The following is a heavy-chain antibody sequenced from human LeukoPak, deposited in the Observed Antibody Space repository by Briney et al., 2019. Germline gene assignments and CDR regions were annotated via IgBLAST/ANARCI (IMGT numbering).Heavy chain of an antibody. J-gene: IGHJ4*02. CDR2: IRYDGSNK. Sequence: GGSLRLSCAASGFTFSSYGMHWVRQAPGKGLEWVAFIRYDGSNKYYADSVKGRFTISRDNSKNTLYLQMNSLRAGDTAVYYCAKGHSAYYYDYLPYYFDYWGQGTLVTVSS. V-gene: IGHV3-30*02. D-gene: IGHD3-22*01. CDR1: GFTFSSYG. CDR3: AKGHSAYYYDYLPYYFDY.